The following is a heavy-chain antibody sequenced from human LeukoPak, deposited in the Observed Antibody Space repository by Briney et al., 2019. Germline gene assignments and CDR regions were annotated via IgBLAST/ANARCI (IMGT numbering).Heavy chain of an antibody. D-gene: IGHD4/OR15-4a*01. CDR3: ASGDYGDPPLNY. V-gene: IGHV1-8*03. CDR2: MNPNSGNT. J-gene: IGHJ4*02. CDR1: GYTFTSYD. Sequence: GASVKVSCKASGYTFTSYDINWVRQATGQGLEWMGWMNPNSGNTGYAQKFQGRVTITRNTTISTAYMELSSLRSEDTAVYYCASGDYGDPPLNYWGQGTLVTVSS.